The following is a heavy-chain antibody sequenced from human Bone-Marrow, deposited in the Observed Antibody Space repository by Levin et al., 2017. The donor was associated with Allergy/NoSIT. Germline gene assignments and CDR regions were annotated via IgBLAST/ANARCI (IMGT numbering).Heavy chain of an antibody. CDR3: ARDDRYCSSTSCYRGFDP. Sequence: SQTLSLTCTVSGGSISSYYWSSIRQPAGKGLEWIGRIYTSGSTNYNPSLKSRVTMSVDTSKNQFSLKLSSVTAADTAVYYCARDDRYCSSTSCYRGFDPWGQGTLVTVSS. D-gene: IGHD2-2*02. CDR1: GGSISSYY. J-gene: IGHJ5*02. CDR2: IYTSGST. V-gene: IGHV4-4*07.